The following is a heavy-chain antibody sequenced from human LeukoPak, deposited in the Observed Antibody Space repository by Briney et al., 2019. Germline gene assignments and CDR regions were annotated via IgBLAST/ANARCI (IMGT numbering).Heavy chain of an antibody. D-gene: IGHD3-10*01. CDR2: INHSGST. J-gene: IGHJ5*02. CDR1: GGSFSGYY. Sequence: PSETLSLTCAVYGGSFSGYYWSWVRQPPGKGLEWIGEINHSGSTNYNPSLKSRVTISVDTSKNQFSLKLSSVTAADTAVYYCARGRWFGRNWFDPWGQGTLVTVSS. V-gene: IGHV4-34*01. CDR3: ARGRWFGRNWFDP.